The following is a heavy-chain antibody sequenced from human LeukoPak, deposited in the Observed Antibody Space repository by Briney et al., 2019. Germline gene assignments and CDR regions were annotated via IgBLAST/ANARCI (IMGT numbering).Heavy chain of an antibody. CDR1: GFTFSTYA. J-gene: IGHJ6*02. V-gene: IGHV3-23*01. CDR3: ANLDQYYYYYGMDV. CDR2: ISGSGGST. Sequence: PGGSLRLSCAASGFTFSTYAMSWVRQAPGRGLEWVSAISGSGGSTYYADSVKGRFTISRDNSKNTLYLQMNSLRAEDTAVYYCANLDQYYYYYGMDVWGQGTTVTVSS. D-gene: IGHD2-2*01.